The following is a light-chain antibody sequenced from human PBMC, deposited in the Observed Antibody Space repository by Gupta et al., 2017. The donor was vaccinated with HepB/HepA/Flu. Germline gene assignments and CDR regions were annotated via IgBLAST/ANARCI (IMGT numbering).Light chain of an antibody. CDR2: GAS. CDR3: QHDRSSPWT. Sequence: EIVLTQSPGTLSLSPGERATLSCRASQSVSTSYLAWYQQKPGQAPRLLISGASSRATDIPDRFSGSGSGTDFTLTISRLEPEDFAVYYCQHDRSSPWTFGQGTKVEIK. V-gene: IGKV3-20*01. CDR1: QSVSTSY. J-gene: IGKJ1*01.